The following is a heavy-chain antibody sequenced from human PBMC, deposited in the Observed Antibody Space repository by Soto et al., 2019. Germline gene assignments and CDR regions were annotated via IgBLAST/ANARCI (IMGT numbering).Heavy chain of an antibody. V-gene: IGHV1-18*01. CDR3: ARVVGALGHWVDP. CDR1: GYTFTSYG. Sequence: QVQLVQSGAEVKKPGASVKVSCKASGYTFTSYGISWVRQAPGQGLEWMGRISAYNGNTNYAQKLQGRVTMTTDTSTSTACMELRSLGSDDTAVYYCARVVGALGHWVDPWGQGTLVTVSS. D-gene: IGHD1-26*01. J-gene: IGHJ5*02. CDR2: ISAYNGNT.